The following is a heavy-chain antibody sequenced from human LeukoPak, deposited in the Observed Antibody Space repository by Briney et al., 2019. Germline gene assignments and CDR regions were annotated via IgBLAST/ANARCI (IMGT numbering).Heavy chain of an antibody. D-gene: IGHD5-18*01. CDR1: GFTFSSHA. J-gene: IGHJ4*02. CDR3: YSYGSK. CDR2: VSGSGGST. Sequence: PGGSLRLSCAASGFTFSSHAMTWVRQAPGKGLEWVSTVSGSGGSTYYADSVKGRFTIFRDNSKNTVYLQMNSLRVDDTAVYYCYSYGSKWGQGTLVTVSS. V-gene: IGHV3-23*01.